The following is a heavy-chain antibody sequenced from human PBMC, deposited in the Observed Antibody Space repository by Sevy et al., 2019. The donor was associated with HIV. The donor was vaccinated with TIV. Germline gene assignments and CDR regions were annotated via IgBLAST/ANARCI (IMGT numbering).Heavy chain of an antibody. Sequence: GGSLRLSCAASGFTFSNYAMNWVRQAPGKGLEWVGRIKSKTDGGTTDYAAPVKGRFTISRDDSKNTLYLQMNSLKTEDTAVYYCTTDPYYDDSTGFQPYFDYWGQGTLVTVSS. CDR1: GFTFSNYA. CDR2: IKSKTDGGTT. V-gene: IGHV3-15*07. D-gene: IGHD3-22*01. J-gene: IGHJ4*02. CDR3: TTDPYYDDSTGFQPYFDY.